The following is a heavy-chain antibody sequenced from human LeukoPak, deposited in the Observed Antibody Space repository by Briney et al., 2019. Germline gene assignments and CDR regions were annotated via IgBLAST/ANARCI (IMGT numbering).Heavy chain of an antibody. Sequence: PGRSLRLSCAASGFTFSSYAMHWVRQAPGKGLEWVAVISYDGSNKYYADSVKGRFTISRDNSKNTLYLQMNSLRAEDTAVYYCERGYSYNIDSRSIDYWGQGTLVTVSS. D-gene: IGHD5-18*01. CDR3: ERGYSYNIDSRSIDY. CDR1: GFTFSSYA. V-gene: IGHV3-30-3*01. J-gene: IGHJ4*02. CDR2: ISYDGSNK.